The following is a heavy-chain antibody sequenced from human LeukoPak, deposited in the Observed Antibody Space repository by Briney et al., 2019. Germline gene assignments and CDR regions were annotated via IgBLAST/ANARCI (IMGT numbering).Heavy chain of an antibody. CDR1: GFTFSSYA. Sequence: GGSLRLSCAASGFTFSSYAMSWVRQAPGKGLEWASAISGSGGSTYYADSVKGRFTISRDNSKNTLYLQMNSLRAEDTAVYYCAKEKDIVVVVAATFDYWGQGTLVTVSS. J-gene: IGHJ4*02. D-gene: IGHD2-15*01. CDR2: ISGSGGST. CDR3: AKEKDIVVVVAATFDY. V-gene: IGHV3-23*01.